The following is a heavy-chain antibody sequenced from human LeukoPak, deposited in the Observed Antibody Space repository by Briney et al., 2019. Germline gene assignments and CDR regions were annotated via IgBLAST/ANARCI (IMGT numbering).Heavy chain of an antibody. J-gene: IGHJ4*02. CDR2: VYHSGST. D-gene: IGHD3-22*01. CDR3: ARLSAYYYALDY. V-gene: IGHV4-38-2*01. Sequence: SETLSLTCAVSGYSISSGYYWGWIRQPPGKGLEWIGSVYHSGSTYYNSPLKSRVTISVDTSKNQFSLKLSSVTAADTAVYYCARLSAYYYALDYWGQGTLVTVSS. CDR1: GYSISSGYY.